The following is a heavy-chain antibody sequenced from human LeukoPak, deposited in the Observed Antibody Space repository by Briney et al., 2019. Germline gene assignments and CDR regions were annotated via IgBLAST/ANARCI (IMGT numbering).Heavy chain of an antibody. CDR3: ARERTYCSGGNCYPYFDY. J-gene: IGHJ4*02. V-gene: IGHV4-59*01. CDR2: IYYSGST. Sequence: PSETLSLTCAVYGGSFSGYYWSWIRQPPGKGLEWIGYIYYSGSTNYNPSLKSRVTISVDTSKNQFSLKLSSVTAADTAVYYCARERTYCSGGNCYPYFDYWGQGTLVTVSS. D-gene: IGHD2-15*01. CDR1: GGSFSGYY.